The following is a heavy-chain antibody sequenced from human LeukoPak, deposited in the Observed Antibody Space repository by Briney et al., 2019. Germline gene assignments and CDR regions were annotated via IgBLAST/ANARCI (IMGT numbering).Heavy chain of an antibody. CDR2: IYTSGST. CDR1: GGSISSGDYY. CDR3: ARSLRYYYYGMDV. Sequence: PSQTLSLTCTVSGGSISSGDYYWSWIRQPAGKGLEWIGRIYTSGSTNYNPSLKSRVTMSVDTSKNQFSLKLSSVTAADTAVYYCARSLRYYYYGMDVWGQGTTVTVSS. D-gene: IGHD4/OR15-4a*01. J-gene: IGHJ6*02. V-gene: IGHV4-61*02.